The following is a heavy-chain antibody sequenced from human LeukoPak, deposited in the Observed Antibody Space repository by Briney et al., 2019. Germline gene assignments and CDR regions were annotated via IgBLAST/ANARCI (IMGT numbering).Heavy chain of an antibody. J-gene: IGHJ5*02. V-gene: IGHV3-7*03. Sequence: GGSLRLSCAASGFTFSNYWVRWVRQAPGKGLEWVANIKEEGGEKYYVDSVKGRFTISRDNSRNTLYLQMNSLRAEDTAVYYCAKDPHPWGQGTLVTVSS. CDR3: AKDPHP. CDR2: IKEEGGEK. CDR1: GFTFSNYW.